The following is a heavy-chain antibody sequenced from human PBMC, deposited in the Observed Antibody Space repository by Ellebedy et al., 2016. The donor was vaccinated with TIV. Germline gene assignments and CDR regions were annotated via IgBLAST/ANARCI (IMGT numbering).Heavy chain of an antibody. Sequence: GGSLRLSXKGSGYSFTSYWISWVRQMPGKGLEWMGRIDPSDSFTNYSPSFAADVTISVDKSISTAYLQWSSLKASDTAIYYCARHVSSGWTVDVFDMWGQGTMVTVSS. J-gene: IGHJ3*02. CDR1: GYSFTSYW. D-gene: IGHD6-19*01. CDR3: ARHVSSGWTVDVFDM. CDR2: IDPSDSFT. V-gene: IGHV5-10-1*01.